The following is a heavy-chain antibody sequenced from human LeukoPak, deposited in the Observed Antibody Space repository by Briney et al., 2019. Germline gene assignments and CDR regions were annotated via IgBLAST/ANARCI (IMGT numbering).Heavy chain of an antibody. Sequence: GGSLRLSCAASGFTFISYAMHWVRQAPGKGMEYVSAISSNGGSTYYANSVKGRFTISRDNSKNTLYLQMGSLRAEDMAVYYCARGTRITIFANWFDPWGQGTLVTVSS. J-gene: IGHJ5*02. D-gene: IGHD3-3*01. CDR3: ARGTRITIFANWFDP. CDR2: ISSNGGST. V-gene: IGHV3-64*01. CDR1: GFTFISYA.